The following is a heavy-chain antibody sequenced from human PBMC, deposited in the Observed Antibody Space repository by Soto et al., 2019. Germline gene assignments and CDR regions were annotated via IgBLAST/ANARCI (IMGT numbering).Heavy chain of an antibody. Sequence: SETLSLTCTVSGGSISSYYWSWIRQSPGKGLEWIGYIYYSGSTNYNPSLKSRVTISVDTSKNQFSLKLSSVTAADTAVYYCARELLWFGELARWFDPWGQGTLVTVSS. J-gene: IGHJ5*02. CDR2: IYYSGST. D-gene: IGHD3-10*01. CDR1: GGSISSYY. V-gene: IGHV4-59*01. CDR3: ARELLWFGELARWFDP.